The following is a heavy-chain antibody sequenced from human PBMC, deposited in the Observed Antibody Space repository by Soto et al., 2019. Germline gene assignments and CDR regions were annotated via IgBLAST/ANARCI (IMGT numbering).Heavy chain of an antibody. V-gene: IGHV1-18*01. CDR1: GYTFSRYG. D-gene: IGHD2-8*01. CDR2: VSGYNGDT. Sequence: GASVKVSCKASGYTFSRYGMSWVRQALGQGLEWMGWVSGYNGDTKYAQKVQGRVTMTIDTSTYTAYMELRSLTSDDTAKYYCAKNGQPPYYYYGMDVWGQGTTVTVSS. J-gene: IGHJ6*02. CDR3: AKNGQPPYYYYGMDV.